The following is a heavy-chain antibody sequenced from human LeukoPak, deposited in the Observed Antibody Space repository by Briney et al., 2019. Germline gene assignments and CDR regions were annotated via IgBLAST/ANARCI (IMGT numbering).Heavy chain of an antibody. CDR1: GVSISSYY. V-gene: IGHV4-59*01. CDR2: IYYSGST. J-gene: IGHJ4*02. Sequence: SETLSLTCTVSGVSISSYYWSWIRQPPGKGLEWIGYIYYSGSTNYNPSLKSRVTISVDTSKNQFSLKLSSVTAADTAVYYCARSNYGDYDYWGQGTLVTVSS. D-gene: IGHD4-17*01. CDR3: ARSNYGDYDY.